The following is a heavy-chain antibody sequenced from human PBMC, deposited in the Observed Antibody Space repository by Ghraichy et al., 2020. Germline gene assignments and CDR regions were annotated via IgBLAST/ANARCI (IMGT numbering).Heavy chain of an antibody. CDR3: ARQDQLQLTFPDA. V-gene: IGHV5-51*01. CDR1: GYSFTNYW. CDR2: IFPDDSDA. D-gene: IGHD2-21*01. Sequence: GESLNISCKASGYSFTNYWIGWVRQMPGKGLEWMGIIFPDDSDARYSPSFQGQVTISADKSISTAYLQWSSLKATDTAMYYCARQDQLQLTFPDAWGQGTLVTVSS. J-gene: IGHJ5*02.